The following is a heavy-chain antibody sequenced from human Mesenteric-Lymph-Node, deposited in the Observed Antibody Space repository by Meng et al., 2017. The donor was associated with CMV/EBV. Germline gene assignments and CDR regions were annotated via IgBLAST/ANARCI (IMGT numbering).Heavy chain of an antibody. CDR2: IYHSGST. CDR3: ASDGSQYYYDSSGYFMGGY. D-gene: IGHD3-22*01. CDR1: GYSFSSGYY. V-gene: IGHV4-38-2*02. Sequence: SETLSLTCTVSGYSFSSGYYWGWTRQPPGKGLEWIGSIYHSGSTYYNPSLKSRVTISVDTSKNQFSLKLSSVTAADTAVYYCASDGSQYYYDSSGYFMGGYWGQGTLVTVSS. J-gene: IGHJ4*02.